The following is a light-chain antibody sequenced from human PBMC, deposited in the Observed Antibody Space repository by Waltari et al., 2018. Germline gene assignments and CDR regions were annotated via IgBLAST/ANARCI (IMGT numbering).Light chain of an antibody. CDR2: AAS. Sequence: DIHMTQPPSSLPASVVATVAITCRASQRITTYVTWYQQKPGKAPKLLLFAASTLQTGVPCRFSGSESGTDFTLTISSLQTEDCATYDGQKSYNNPRALGQGTKVEIK. J-gene: IGKJ1*01. V-gene: IGKV1-39*01. CDR1: QRITTY. CDR3: QKSYNNPRA.